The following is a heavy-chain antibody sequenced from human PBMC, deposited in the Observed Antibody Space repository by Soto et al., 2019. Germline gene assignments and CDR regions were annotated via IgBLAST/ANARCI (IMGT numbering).Heavy chain of an antibody. Sequence: ASVKVSCKASGYTSTGYYMHWVRQAPGQGLEWMGWINPNNGNTNYAQKFQGRVTMTTDTSTSTAYMELRSLRSDDTAVYYCARSFPLHDYGPNFDYWGQGTLVTVSS. CDR1: GYTSTGYY. CDR2: INPNNGNT. V-gene: IGHV1-18*04. J-gene: IGHJ4*02. D-gene: IGHD4-17*01. CDR3: ARSFPLHDYGPNFDY.